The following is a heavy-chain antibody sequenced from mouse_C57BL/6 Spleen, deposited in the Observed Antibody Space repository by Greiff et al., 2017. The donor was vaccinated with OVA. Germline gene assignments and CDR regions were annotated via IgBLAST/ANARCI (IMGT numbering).Heavy chain of an antibody. J-gene: IGHJ4*01. D-gene: IGHD2-3*01. Sequence: EVQLQQSGPGLVKPSQSLTLSCSVTGYSITSGYYWNWIRQLPGNQLEWVGYISYGGCNNYNPSLKNRISLTRDTSKNQLFLKLNSVTTEDTATYYCAREENDGYEDAMDYWGQGTSVTVSS. CDR2: ISYGGCN. V-gene: IGHV3-6*01. CDR3: AREENDGYEDAMDY. CDR1: GYSITSGYY.